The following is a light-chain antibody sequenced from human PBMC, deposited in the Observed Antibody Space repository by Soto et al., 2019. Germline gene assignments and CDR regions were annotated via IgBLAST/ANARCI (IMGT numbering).Light chain of an antibody. Sequence: DSQVTQSPPTLSASVGDRVLLTCRASQSISNWLAWYQQKPGKAPNLLIYKASSLKSGVPSRFSGSGSGTEFTLTISSLQPDDFATYYCQQYDTYWTFGQGTKVDI. CDR1: QSISNW. J-gene: IGKJ1*01. V-gene: IGKV1-5*03. CDR3: QQYDTYWT. CDR2: KAS.